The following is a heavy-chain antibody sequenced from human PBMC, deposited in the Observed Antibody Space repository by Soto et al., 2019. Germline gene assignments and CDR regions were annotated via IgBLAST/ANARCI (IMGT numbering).Heavy chain of an antibody. CDR1: GFTFSSYA. Sequence: VQLVESGGGVVQPGRSLRLSCAASGFTFSSYAMHWVRQAPGKGLEWVANINPDGSVGTYVDSVKGRFTTSRDNAKNSLYLQMNSLRADDTAVYFCAGWGGHDYNYWGQGILVTVSS. V-gene: IGHV3-7*03. D-gene: IGHD3-16*01. CDR2: INPDGSVG. J-gene: IGHJ4*02. CDR3: AGWGGHDYNY.